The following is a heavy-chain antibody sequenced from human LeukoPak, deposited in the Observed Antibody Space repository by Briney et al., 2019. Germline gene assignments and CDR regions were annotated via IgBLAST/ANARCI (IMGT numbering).Heavy chain of an antibody. CDR1: GGSISSYY. CDR2: MYTSGSI. D-gene: IGHD2-21*02. J-gene: IGHJ3*02. Sequence: SETLSLTCTVSGGSISSYYWSWIRQPAGKGLEWIGRMYTSGSINWNPSLKSRVTTSVDTSKNQFSLKLSSVTAADTAVYYCARGLSTATRPDAFDIWGQGTMVTVSA. CDR3: ARGLSTATRPDAFDI. V-gene: IGHV4-4*07.